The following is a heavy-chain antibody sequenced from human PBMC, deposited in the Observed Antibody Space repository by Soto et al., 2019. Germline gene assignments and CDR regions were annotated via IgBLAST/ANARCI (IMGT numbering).Heavy chain of an antibody. V-gene: IGHV3-30-3*01. CDR2: ISYDGSNK. CDR1: GFTFSSYA. Sequence: PGGSLRLSCAASGFTFSSYAMHWVRQAQGKGLEWVAVISYDGSNKYYADSVKGRFTISRDNSKNTLYLQMNSLRAEDTAVYYCARGAHHYYYYYGMDVWGQGTTVTVSS. CDR3: ARGAHHYYYYYGMDV. J-gene: IGHJ6*02.